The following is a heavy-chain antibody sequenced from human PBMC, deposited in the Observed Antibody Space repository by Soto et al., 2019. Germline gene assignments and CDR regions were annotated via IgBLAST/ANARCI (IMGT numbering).Heavy chain of an antibody. CDR3: GRGGYYYENSGQNAYDY. CDR2: IYYGGST. J-gene: IGHJ4*01. Sequence: SETLSLTCTVSGGSISSGCYYWSWIRQHPGKGLEWIGYIYYGGSTYYNPSLKSRATISGDTSKNQFSLKLSSVTAADTAVYYWGRGGYYYENSGQNAYDYWGQGILVPVSP. CDR1: GGSISSGCYY. D-gene: IGHD3-22*01. V-gene: IGHV4-31*03.